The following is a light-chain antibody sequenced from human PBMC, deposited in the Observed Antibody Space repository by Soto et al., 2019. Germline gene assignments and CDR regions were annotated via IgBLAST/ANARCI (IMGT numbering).Light chain of an antibody. J-gene: IGLJ3*02. CDR2: QVS. Sequence: QSALTQPASVSGSPGQSITISCTGTSSDVGGYTYVSWYQQHPGKAPKLMIYQVSNRPSGVSNRFSGSKSGNTASLTISGLQTEDEADYYCSSYTNNNTRVFGGGTKLTVL. V-gene: IGLV2-14*01. CDR1: SSDVGGYTY. CDR3: SSYTNNNTRV.